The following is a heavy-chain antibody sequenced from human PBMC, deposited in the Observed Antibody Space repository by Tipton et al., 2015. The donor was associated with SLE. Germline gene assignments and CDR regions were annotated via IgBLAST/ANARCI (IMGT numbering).Heavy chain of an antibody. J-gene: IGHJ4*02. D-gene: IGHD3-10*01. Sequence: TLSLTCTVSGGSISGYSWGWVRQPAGKGLEWIGRIYTSASTIYNPSLKRRVTISVDTSKNQFSLKLTSVTAADTAVYFCATNMFRGNYYPPIDFWDQGTLVPVSS. CDR3: ATNMFRGNYYPPIDF. CDR2: IYTSAST. CDR1: GGSISGYS. V-gene: IGHV4-4*07.